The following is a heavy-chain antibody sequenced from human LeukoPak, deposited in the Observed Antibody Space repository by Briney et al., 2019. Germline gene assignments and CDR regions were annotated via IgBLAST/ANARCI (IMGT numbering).Heavy chain of an antibody. CDR3: ASARMAAPPFFDY. V-gene: IGHV4-34*01. CDR2: INHSGST. CDR1: GGSFSGYY. D-gene: IGHD6-25*01. Sequence: PSETLSLTCAVYGGSFSGYYWSWIRQPPGKGLEWIGEINHSGSTNYNPSLKSRVTISVDTSKNQFSLKLSSVTAADTAVYYCASARMAAPPFFDYWGQGTLVTVSS. J-gene: IGHJ4*02.